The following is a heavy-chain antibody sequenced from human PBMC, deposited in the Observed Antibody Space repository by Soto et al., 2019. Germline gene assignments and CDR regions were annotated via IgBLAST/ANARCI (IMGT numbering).Heavy chain of an antibody. Sequence: SVKVSCKASGGTFSSYAISWVRQAPGQGLEWMGGIIPIFGTANYAQKFQGRVTITADKSTSTAYTELSSLRSEDTAVYYCARRREMATIFYYYYYGMDVWGQGTTVTVSS. J-gene: IGHJ6*02. CDR2: IIPIFGTA. CDR3: ARRREMATIFYYYYYGMDV. D-gene: IGHD5-12*01. V-gene: IGHV1-69*06. CDR1: GGTFSSYA.